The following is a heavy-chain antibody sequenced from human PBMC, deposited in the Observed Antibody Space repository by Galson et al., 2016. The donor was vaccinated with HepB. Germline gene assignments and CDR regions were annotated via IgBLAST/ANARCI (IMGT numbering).Heavy chain of an antibody. CDR2: ISSRSSTI. Sequence: SLRLSCAASGFTFSDYYMNWIRQAPGKGLEWISYISSRSSTIYYADSVKGRFTISRDNAKNSLFLQMNSLRAEDTAVYYCAKVATPNRNYENWFDSWGQGTLVTVSS. D-gene: IGHD4-11*01. J-gene: IGHJ5*01. V-gene: IGHV3-11*04. CDR1: GFTFSDYY. CDR3: AKVATPNRNYENWFDS.